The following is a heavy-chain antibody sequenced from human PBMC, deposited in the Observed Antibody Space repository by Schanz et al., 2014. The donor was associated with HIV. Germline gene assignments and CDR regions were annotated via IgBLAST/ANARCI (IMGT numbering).Heavy chain of an antibody. J-gene: IGHJ5*02. CDR1: GFTFSGFG. CDR2: IWYDGSNE. Sequence: VQLVESGGGPVKPGGSVRLSCAASGFTFSGFGMHWVRQAPGKGLEWVAVIWYDGSNEYYADSVKGRFTISRDNSKNTVSLQMNSLRSEDTAVYYCVRDAGAQWLDGDNWFDPWGQGTLVTVSS. CDR3: VRDAGAQWLDGDNWFDP. D-gene: IGHD6-19*01. V-gene: IGHV3-33*08.